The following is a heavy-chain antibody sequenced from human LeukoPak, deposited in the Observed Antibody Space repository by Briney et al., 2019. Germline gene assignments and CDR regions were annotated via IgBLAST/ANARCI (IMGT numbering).Heavy chain of an antibody. V-gene: IGHV5-10-1*01. CDR1: GYRFTDYW. Sequence: GESLKISCKGSGYRFTDYWIAWVRQMPGKGLEWMGRIDPSDSYTNYSPSFQGHVTISADKSISTAYLQWSSLKASDTAMYYCARDYGGDSDYWGQGTLVTVSS. CDR3: ARDYGGDSDY. CDR2: IDPSDSYT. J-gene: IGHJ4*02. D-gene: IGHD4-23*01.